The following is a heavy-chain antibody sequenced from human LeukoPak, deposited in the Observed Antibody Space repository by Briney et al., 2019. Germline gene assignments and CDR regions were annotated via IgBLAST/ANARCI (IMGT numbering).Heavy chain of an antibody. Sequence: QGGGSLRLSCAASGFTFSSYWMHWARQAPGKGLVWVSRISWDGSSTNYADCVKGRFTISRDNAKNTLYLQMDSLRAEDTAVYYCAREGVYGGLGVWGQGSTVTVSS. D-gene: IGHD2-8*01. CDR3: AREGVYGGLGV. CDR2: ISWDGSST. J-gene: IGHJ6*02. CDR1: GFTFSSYW. V-gene: IGHV3-74*01.